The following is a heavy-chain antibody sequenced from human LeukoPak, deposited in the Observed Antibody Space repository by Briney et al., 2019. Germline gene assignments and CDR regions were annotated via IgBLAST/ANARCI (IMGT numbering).Heavy chain of an antibody. CDR3: AKRGVVIRVILVGFHKEAYYFDS. J-gene: IGHJ4*02. V-gene: IGHV3-23*01. CDR1: GITLSNYG. Sequence: PGGSLRLSCAVSGITLSNYGMSWVRQAPGKGLEWVAGISDSGGRTNYADSVKGRFTISRENFKNTLYLQMNSLRAEDTAVYFCAKRGVVIRVILVGFHKEAYYFDSWGQGALVTVSS. D-gene: IGHD3-10*01. CDR2: ISDSGGRT.